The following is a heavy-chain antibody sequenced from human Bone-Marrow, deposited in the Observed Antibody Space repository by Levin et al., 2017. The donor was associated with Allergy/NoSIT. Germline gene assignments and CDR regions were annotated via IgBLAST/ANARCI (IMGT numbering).Heavy chain of an antibody. D-gene: IGHD5-12*01. Sequence: PGGSLRLSCAASGFTFSNYWMSWVRQAPGKGLEWVANIKEDGSDKYYVDSVKGRITISRDNAKNSLYLQMNSLRAEDTAVYYCARDDPGYGGYDYWGQGTLVTVSS. CDR1: GFTFSNYW. V-gene: IGHV3-7*01. CDR3: ARDDPGYGGYDY. CDR2: IKEDGSDK. J-gene: IGHJ4*02.